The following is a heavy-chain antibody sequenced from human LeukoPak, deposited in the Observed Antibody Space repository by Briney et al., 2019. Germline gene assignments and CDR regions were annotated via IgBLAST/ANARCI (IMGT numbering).Heavy chain of an antibody. J-gene: IGHJ4*02. CDR1: GFTFSRNG. V-gene: IGHV3-33*01. D-gene: IGHD6-13*01. CDR3: ARIYGSTWTLDY. Sequence: GTSLRLSCAASGFTFSRNGMHGVRQAPGKGLEWVACIWYDGSQKYFADSVKGRFTISRDNTMNTLYLQMNSLRVEDTAVYYCARIYGSTWTLDYWGQGTLVTVSS. CDR2: IWYDGSQK.